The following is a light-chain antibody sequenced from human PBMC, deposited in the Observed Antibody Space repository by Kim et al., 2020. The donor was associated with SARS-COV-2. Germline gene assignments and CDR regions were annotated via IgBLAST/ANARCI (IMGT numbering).Light chain of an antibody. Sequence: PGEGVTLSCRASPSVSSSYLTWYQQKPGQAPRLLIYGASTRATGIPARFSGSGSGTDFTLTISSLQPEDFAVYYCQQDYNFPRTFGQGTKVDIK. J-gene: IGKJ1*01. V-gene: IGKV3D-7*01. CDR3: QQDYNFPRT. CDR2: GAS. CDR1: PSVSSSY.